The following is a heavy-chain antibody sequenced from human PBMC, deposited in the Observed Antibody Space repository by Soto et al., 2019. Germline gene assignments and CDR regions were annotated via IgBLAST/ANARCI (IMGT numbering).Heavy chain of an antibody. CDR3: AREEEGRITIFGVVMHYGMEV. J-gene: IGHJ6*01. CDR2: IKQDGSEK. Sequence: VGSLRLSCASSGFTFSSYWMSCVRHAPGKWLEWVANIKQDGSEKYYVDSVKGRFTISRDNAKNSLYLQMNSLRAEDTAVYYCAREEEGRITIFGVVMHYGMEVLGQGTTGTVSS. V-gene: IGHV3-7*03. CDR1: GFTFSSYW. D-gene: IGHD3-3*01.